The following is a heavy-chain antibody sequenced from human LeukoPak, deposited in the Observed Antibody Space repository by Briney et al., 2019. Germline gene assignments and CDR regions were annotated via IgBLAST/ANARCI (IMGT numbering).Heavy chain of an antibody. J-gene: IGHJ4*02. CDR3: ARVGATKGYDY. CDR1: GGSISSYY. D-gene: IGHD1-26*01. Sequence: SETLSLTCTVSGGSISSYYWSWIRQPPGKGLEWIGYIYYSGSTYYNPSLKSRVTISVDRSKNQFSLKLSSVTAADTAVYYCARVGATKGYDYWGQGTLVTVSS. V-gene: IGHV4-59*12. CDR2: IYYSGST.